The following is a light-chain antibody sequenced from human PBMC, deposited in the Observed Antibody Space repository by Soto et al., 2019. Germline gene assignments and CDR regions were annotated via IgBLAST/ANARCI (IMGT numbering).Light chain of an antibody. V-gene: IGKV3-20*01. J-gene: IGKJ5*01. CDR2: DTS. CDR1: QTLSNSF. Sequence: EIVLTQSPGTLSLSPGERATLSCRASQTLSNSFIAWYQQKPGQAPRLLIYDTSSRATGVPDRYSASGSGTDFTLTISRLEPEDFAVFFCPQYGTSEIIFGQRTRLAI. CDR3: PQYGTSEII.